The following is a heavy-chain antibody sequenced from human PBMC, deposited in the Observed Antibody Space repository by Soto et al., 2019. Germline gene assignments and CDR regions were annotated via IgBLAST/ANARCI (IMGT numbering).Heavy chain of an antibody. J-gene: IGHJ4*02. V-gene: IGHV3-23*01. D-gene: IGHD5-12*01. CDR1: RFPFSSYA. CDR3: AKPDIVATIPYYFDY. Sequence: GGSLILSCPTIRFPFSSYAMRWVRQAPGKGLEWVSAISGSGGSTYYADSVKGRFTISRDNSKNTLYLQMNSLRAEDTAVYYCAKPDIVATIPYYFDYWGQGT. CDR2: ISGSGGST.